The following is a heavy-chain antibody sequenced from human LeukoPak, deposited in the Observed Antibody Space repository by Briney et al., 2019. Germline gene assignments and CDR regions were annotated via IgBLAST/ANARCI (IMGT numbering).Heavy chain of an antibody. Sequence: GGSLRLSCAASGFTVSSNYMSWVRQAPGKGLEWVSVIYSGGSTYYADSVKGRFTIPRDNSKNTLYLQMNSLRAEDTAVYYCAREAYSNYLTPFTYYYYYYMDVWGKGTTVTVSS. CDR2: IYSGGST. D-gene: IGHD4-11*01. J-gene: IGHJ6*03. V-gene: IGHV3-53*01. CDR1: GFTVSSNY. CDR3: AREAYSNYLTPFTYYYYYYMDV.